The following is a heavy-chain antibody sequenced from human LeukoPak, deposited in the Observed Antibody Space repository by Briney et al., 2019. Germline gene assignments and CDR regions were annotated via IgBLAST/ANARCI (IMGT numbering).Heavy chain of an antibody. J-gene: IGHJ4*02. V-gene: IGHV1-18*01. CDR3: AKEKEDTSSFDH. D-gene: IGHD2-15*01. Sequence: GASVKVSCKTSGYTFTTFGVSWVRQAPGQGLEWMGWINTYNDKTNYARKFQGRVTMTTDTSTNTVYMELRSLRSDDTAMYYCAKEKEDTSSFDHWGQGTLVAVSS. CDR1: GYTFTTFG. CDR2: INTYNDKT.